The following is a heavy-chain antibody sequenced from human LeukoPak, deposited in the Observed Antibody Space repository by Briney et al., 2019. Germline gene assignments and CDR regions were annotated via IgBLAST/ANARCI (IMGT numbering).Heavy chain of an antibody. Sequence: SETLSLTCTVSGGSISSYYWSWIRQPPGKGLELIGYIYYSGSTNYNPSLKSRVTISVDMSKNQFSLELSSVTAADTAVYYCARGGTEAVWFFDYWGQGTLVTVSS. D-gene: IGHD6-19*01. CDR2: IYYSGST. CDR3: ARGGTEAVWFFDY. CDR1: GGSISSYY. J-gene: IGHJ4*02. V-gene: IGHV4-59*01.